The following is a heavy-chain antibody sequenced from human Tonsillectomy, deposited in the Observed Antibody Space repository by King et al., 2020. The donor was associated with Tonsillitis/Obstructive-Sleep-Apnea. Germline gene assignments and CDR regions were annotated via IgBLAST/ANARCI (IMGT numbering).Heavy chain of an antibody. D-gene: IGHD3-16*02. V-gene: IGHV1-2*02. CDR1: GYTFTGYY. CDR3: AREDMITFGGVIAHNAFDM. Sequence: VQLVQSGAEVKKPGASVKVSCKASGYTFTGYYMHWVRQAPGQGLEWMGWINPNSGGTDFAQKFQGRVTMTRDTSISTAYMELSRLRSDDTAVYYCAREDMITFGGVIAHNAFDMWGQGTRVTVSS. CDR2: INPNSGGT. J-gene: IGHJ3*02.